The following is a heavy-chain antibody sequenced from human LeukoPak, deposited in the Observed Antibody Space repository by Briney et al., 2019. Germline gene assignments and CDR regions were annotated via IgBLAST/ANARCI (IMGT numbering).Heavy chain of an antibody. CDR2: IIPIFGTA. V-gene: IGHV1-69*06. CDR1: GGTFSSYA. J-gene: IGHJ4*02. Sequence: SVKVSCKASGGTFSSYAISWVRQAPGQGLEWMGEIIPIFGTANYAQKFQGRVTITADKSTSTAYMELSSLRSEDTAAYYCARGPYSSSWSNFDYWGQGTLVTVSS. CDR3: ARGPYSSSWSNFDY. D-gene: IGHD6-13*01.